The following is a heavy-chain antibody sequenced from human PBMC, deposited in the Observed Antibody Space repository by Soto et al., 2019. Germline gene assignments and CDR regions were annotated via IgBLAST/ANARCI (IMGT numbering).Heavy chain of an antibody. J-gene: IGHJ4*02. Sequence: SETLSLTCTVSGGSISSSSFYWGWIRQPPGKGLEWIGHIFHTGATYYNPTLKSRLRMSVDTSKNQFSLNLSSVTATDTAVYYCARRRIVPTTNFDYWGQGTLVTVSS. CDR1: GGSISSSSFY. D-gene: IGHD1-26*01. CDR3: ARRRIVPTTNFDY. CDR2: IFHTGAT. V-gene: IGHV4-39*01.